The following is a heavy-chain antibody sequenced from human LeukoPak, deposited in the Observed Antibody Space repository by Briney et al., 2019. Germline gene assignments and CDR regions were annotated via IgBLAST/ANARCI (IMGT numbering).Heavy chain of an antibody. CDR1: VITFSDYY. J-gene: IGHJ3*02. Sequence: GGSLRLSCAASVITFSDYYMTWIRQAPGKGLEWLSYISSSGRAIHYADPVQGRFPIPRDNAKNSLYLQMNSLRGEDTAVYYCAKGGSGWYSRGDAFDIWGQGTMVTVSS. CDR3: AKGGSGWYSRGDAFDI. CDR2: ISSSGRAI. V-gene: IGHV3-11*01. D-gene: IGHD6-19*01.